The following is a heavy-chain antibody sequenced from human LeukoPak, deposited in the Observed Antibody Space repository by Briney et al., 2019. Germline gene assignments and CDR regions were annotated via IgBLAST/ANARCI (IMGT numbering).Heavy chain of an antibody. CDR2: ISGSGGST. CDR3: ARDWSYSFDY. CDR1: GFTFSSYA. D-gene: IGHD4-11*01. V-gene: IGHV3-23*01. Sequence: PGGSLRLSCAASGFTFSSYAMSWVRQAPGKGLEWVSAISGSGGSTYYADSVKGRFTISRDNSKNTLNLQMNSLRAEDTAIYYCARDWSYSFDYWGQGSLVTVSS. J-gene: IGHJ4*02.